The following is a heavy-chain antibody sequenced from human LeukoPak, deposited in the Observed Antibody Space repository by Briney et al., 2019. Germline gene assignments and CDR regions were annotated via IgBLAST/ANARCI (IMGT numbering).Heavy chain of an antibody. D-gene: IGHD3-10*02. CDR3: ARHLANVRWGVNARWFDP. CDR2: SNHSGST. J-gene: IGHJ5*02. Sequence: SDTESLMCAVYGRFLSLYYWRWTHLPPGRGLEWIGESNHSGSTNYNPSLKSRVTISVDTSKSQFSLKLRSVPAADTAVYYCARHLANVRWGVNARWFDPWGQGTLVTVSS. V-gene: IGHV4-34*01. CDR1: GRFLSLYY.